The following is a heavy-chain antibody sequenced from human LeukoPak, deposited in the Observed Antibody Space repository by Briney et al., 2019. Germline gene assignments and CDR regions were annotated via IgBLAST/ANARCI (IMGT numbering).Heavy chain of an antibody. CDR3: ARDRRYNSWSNDRFDY. J-gene: IGHJ4*02. D-gene: IGHD6-13*01. CDR2: IKQDGSEK. V-gene: IGHV3-7*01. CDR1: GLTVTDNY. Sequence: GGSLRLSCAASGLTVTDNYFSWVRQAPGKGLEWVANIKQDGSEKNYVDSVKGRFTISRDNAENSLYLQMNSLRAEDTAVYYCARDRRYNSWSNDRFDYWGQGTLVTVSS.